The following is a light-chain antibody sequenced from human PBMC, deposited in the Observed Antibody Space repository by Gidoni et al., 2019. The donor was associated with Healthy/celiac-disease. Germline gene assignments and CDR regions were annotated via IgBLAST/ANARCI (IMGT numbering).Light chain of an antibody. CDR3: AAWDDSLRGV. Sequence: QSVLTPPPSASGTPGQRVTISCSGSSSNIGSNYVYWYQQLPGTAPKLLIYRNNQRPSGVPDRFSGSKSGTSASLAISGLRSEDEADYYCAAWDDSLRGVFGGGTKLTVL. V-gene: IGLV1-47*01. CDR2: RNN. J-gene: IGLJ3*02. CDR1: SSNIGSNY.